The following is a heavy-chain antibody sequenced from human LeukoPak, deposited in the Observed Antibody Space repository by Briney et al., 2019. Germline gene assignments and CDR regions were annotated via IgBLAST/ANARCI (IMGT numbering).Heavy chain of an antibody. D-gene: IGHD3-22*01. CDR1: GGIISSSSYS. CDR2: NYYTRST. CDR3: ARGVTMIVVVIHDWYFDL. J-gene: IGHJ2*01. V-gene: IGHV4-39*01. Sequence: SETLYLTCTVSGGIISSSSYSWGWIRQPPGKGLESIGSNYYTRSTYYNPSLKSRVAISVDTSKNQFSLKLTSVTAADTAVYYCARGVTMIVVVIHDWYFDLWGRGTLVTVSS.